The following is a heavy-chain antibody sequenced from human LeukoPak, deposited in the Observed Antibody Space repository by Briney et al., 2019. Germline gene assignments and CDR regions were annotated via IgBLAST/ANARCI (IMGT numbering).Heavy chain of an antibody. Sequence: GGSLRLSCAASVFTFSDYYMTWIRRAPGKGLEWVSYISSSSGITKYADSVRRRFTISRDNAKYSLYLQMNTLRVDDTAVYYCARGSPPGDWGQGTLVTVSS. CDR1: VFTFSDYY. CDR3: ARGSPPGD. V-gene: IGHV3-11*05. J-gene: IGHJ4*02. CDR2: ISSSSGIT.